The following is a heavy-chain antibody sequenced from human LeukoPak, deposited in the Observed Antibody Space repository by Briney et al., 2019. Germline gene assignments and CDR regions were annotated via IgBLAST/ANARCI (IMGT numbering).Heavy chain of an antibody. CDR1: GFTFSDYY. D-gene: IGHD3-9*01. Sequence: GGSLRLSCAASGFTFSDYYMSWVRQTPGKGLEWVSVIYVGGSAYYADSVKGRFTISGDSSQNTLYLQMNSLRAEDTAVYYCARLKIDGTHFDYWGQGTLVTVSS. CDR2: IYVGGSA. CDR3: ARLKIDGTHFDY. V-gene: IGHV3-53*01. J-gene: IGHJ4*02.